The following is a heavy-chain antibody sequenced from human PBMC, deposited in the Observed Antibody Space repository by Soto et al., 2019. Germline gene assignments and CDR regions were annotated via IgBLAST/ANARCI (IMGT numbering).Heavy chain of an antibody. V-gene: IGHV4-34*01. CDR1: GGSFSGYY. CDR3: AREPLYCSGGSCYPGQKYYFDY. J-gene: IGHJ4*02. Sequence: SETLSLTCAVYGGSFSGYYWSWIRQPPGKGLEWIGEINHSGSTNYNPSLKSRVTIFVDTSKNQFSLKRSSVTAADTAVYYCAREPLYCSGGSCYPGQKYYFDYWGQGTLVTVSS. CDR2: INHSGST. D-gene: IGHD2-15*01.